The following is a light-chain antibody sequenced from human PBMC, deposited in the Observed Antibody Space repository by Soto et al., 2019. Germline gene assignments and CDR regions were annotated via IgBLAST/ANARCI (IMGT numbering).Light chain of an antibody. CDR3: QQYGSSPQT. V-gene: IGKV3-15*01. Sequence: EIVMTQSPATLSVSPGERATLSCRASQGIKDYLAWFQQKPGQAPRLLIYGASTRATAIPARFSGSGSGTEFTLSISSLQSEDFAVYYCQQYGSSPQTFGQGTKVDIK. CDR2: GAS. J-gene: IGKJ1*01. CDR1: QGIKDY.